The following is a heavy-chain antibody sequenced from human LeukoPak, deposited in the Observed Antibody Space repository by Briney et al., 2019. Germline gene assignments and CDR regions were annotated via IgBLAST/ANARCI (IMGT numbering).Heavy chain of an antibody. V-gene: IGHV3-30*18. D-gene: IGHD4-17*01. CDR1: GFSFISYG. J-gene: IGHJ4*02. CDR3: AKRPSDYGDYVTYFDY. Sequence: GGSLRLSCAASGFSFISYGMHWVRQAPGKGLEWVGVISDDGRNKKYADSVKGRFTISRDNSKDALYLQMNSLRDEDTAVYYCAKRPSDYGDYVTYFDYWGQGTLVTVSS. CDR2: ISDDGRNK.